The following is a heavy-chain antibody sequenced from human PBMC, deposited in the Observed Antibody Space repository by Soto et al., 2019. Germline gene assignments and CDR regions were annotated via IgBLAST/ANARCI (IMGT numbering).Heavy chain of an antibody. D-gene: IGHD2-21*02. V-gene: IGHV4-59*01. CDR2: MYNTGST. J-gene: IGHJ6*02. CDR3: ARDLWGYCGTDCYPLDV. CDR1: VCAISGYY. Sequence: SETLSLTCTVSVCAISGYYWSWVRQPPGKGLEWIGYMYNTGSTVYNPSFKSRVTISVDTSKNQFSLKLNSVTAADTAVYYCARDLWGYCGTDCYPLDVWGQGTTVT.